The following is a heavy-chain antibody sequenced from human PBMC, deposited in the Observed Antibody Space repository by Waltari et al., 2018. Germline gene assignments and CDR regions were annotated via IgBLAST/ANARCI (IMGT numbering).Heavy chain of an antibody. Sequence: QVQLVESGGGVVQPGGSLRLSCAASGFTFSSYGMHWVRQAPGKGLEGVAFVRADGSNAYYADSVKGRFTISRDNSKNTLYLQMNSLRVEDTAVYYCAIQCGGGCYQDYWGQGTLVTVSS. CDR2: VRADGSNA. D-gene: IGHD2-21*01. CDR1: GFTFSSYG. CDR3: AIQCGGGCYQDY. J-gene: IGHJ4*02. V-gene: IGHV3-30*02.